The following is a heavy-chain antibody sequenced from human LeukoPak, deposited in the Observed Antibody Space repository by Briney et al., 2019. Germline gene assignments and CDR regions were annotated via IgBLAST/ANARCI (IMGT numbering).Heavy chain of an antibody. J-gene: IGHJ6*03. CDR2: IYTSGST. D-gene: IGHD3-10*01. CDR1: GGSISSASNH. CDR3: ATDRRFSYHYYMDV. Sequence: SETLSLTCTVTGGSISSASNHWRWIRQPAPKALQWIRLIYTSGSTNYNPSLTRRATISVDTSKNQLSLKLSSVTAADTAVYYCATDRRFSYHYYMDVWGKGTTVTVSS. V-gene: IGHV4-61*02.